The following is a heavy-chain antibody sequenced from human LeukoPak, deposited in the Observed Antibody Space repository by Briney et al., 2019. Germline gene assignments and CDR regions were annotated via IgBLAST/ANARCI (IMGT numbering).Heavy chain of an antibody. CDR3: ARHQMDTGYPPFDI. Sequence: GGSLRLSCAASGFTITTYWMTWVRQAPGKGLEWVAKIKEDGSERSYVDSVKGRFTISRDNARNSLYLQMNSLRVEDTAVYFCARHQMDTGYPPFDIWGQGRMVTVSS. D-gene: IGHD5-24*01. CDR1: GFTITTYW. J-gene: IGHJ3*02. CDR2: IKEDGSER. V-gene: IGHV3-7*01.